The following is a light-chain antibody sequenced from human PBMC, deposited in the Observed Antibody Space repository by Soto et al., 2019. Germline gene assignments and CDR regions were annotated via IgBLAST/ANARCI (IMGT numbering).Light chain of an antibody. CDR2: GAS. CDR3: QQYGSSPRMYT. V-gene: IGKV3-20*01. Sequence: EIVLTQSPGTLSLSPGERATLSCRASQSVSSSYLAWYQQKPGQAPRLLIYGASSRATVIPDRFSGSGSGTEFTLTISRLEPEDFAVYYCQQYGSSPRMYTFGQGTKLEIK. CDR1: QSVSSSY. J-gene: IGKJ2*01.